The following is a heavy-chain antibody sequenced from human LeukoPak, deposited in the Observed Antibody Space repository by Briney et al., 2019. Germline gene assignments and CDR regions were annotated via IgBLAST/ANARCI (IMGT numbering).Heavy chain of an antibody. Sequence: GGSLRLSCAASGFTFSSYWMSWVRQAPGKGLEWVANIKQDGSEKYYVDSVKRRFTISRDNAKNSLYLQMNSLRAEDTAVYYCARDTPYGDFLFDYWGQGTLVTVSS. J-gene: IGHJ4*02. CDR2: IKQDGSEK. D-gene: IGHD4-17*01. V-gene: IGHV3-7*03. CDR1: GFTFSSYW. CDR3: ARDTPYGDFLFDY.